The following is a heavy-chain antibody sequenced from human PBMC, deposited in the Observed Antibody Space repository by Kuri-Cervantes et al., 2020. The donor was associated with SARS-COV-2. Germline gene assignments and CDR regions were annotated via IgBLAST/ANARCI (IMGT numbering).Heavy chain of an antibody. CDR1: GYTLTELS. CDR2: FDPEDGET. V-gene: IGHV1-24*01. D-gene: IGHD4-17*01. J-gene: IGHJ6*03. CDR3: ARGGWVYGDYTSPYYYYYMDV. Sequence: ASVKVSCKVSGYTLTELSMHWVRQAPGKGLEWMGGFDPEDGETIYAQKFQGRVTMTEDTSTDTAYMELSSLGSEDTAVYYCARGGWVYGDYTSPYYYYYMDVWGKGTTVTVSS.